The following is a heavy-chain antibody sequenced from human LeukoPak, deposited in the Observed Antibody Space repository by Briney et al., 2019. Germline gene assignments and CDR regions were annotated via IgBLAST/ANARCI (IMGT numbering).Heavy chain of an antibody. V-gene: IGHV4-39*01. CDR1: GGSFSGYY. CDR3: ARQASSGWYDY. J-gene: IGHJ4*02. Sequence: PSETLSLTCAVYGGSFSGYYWGWIRQPPGKGLEWIGSIYYSGSTYYNPSLKSRVTISVDTSTNQFSLKLISVAAADTAVHYCARQASSGWYDYWGQGTLVTVSS. CDR2: IYYSGST. D-gene: IGHD6-19*01.